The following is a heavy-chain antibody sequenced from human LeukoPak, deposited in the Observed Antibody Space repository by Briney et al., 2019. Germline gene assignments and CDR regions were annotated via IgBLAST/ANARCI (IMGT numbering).Heavy chain of an antibody. V-gene: IGHV3-64*01. CDR2: ITSDGAST. CDR1: GFSFSTSG. D-gene: IGHD3-10*01. J-gene: IGHJ4*02. Sequence: GGSLRLSCAASGFSFSTSGMYWVRQAPGKGLEYVSVITSDGASTFYANSVKGRFTISRDNSKNTLYLQMGSLRGEDMAVYYCARAGLLWFGELFGWGQGTLVTVSS. CDR3: ARAGLLWFGELFG.